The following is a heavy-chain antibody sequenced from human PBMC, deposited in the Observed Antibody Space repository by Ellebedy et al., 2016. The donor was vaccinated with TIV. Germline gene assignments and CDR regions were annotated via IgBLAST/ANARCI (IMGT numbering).Heavy chain of an antibody. D-gene: IGHD1-20*01. CDR3: AKGKVDNWMDAGSLDY. CDR2: ISHDGSLK. CDR1: GFTFSNFD. V-gene: IGHV3-30*18. J-gene: IGHJ4*02. Sequence: GESLKISCAASGFTFSNFDMDWVRQAPGKGLEWVAVISHDGSLKFYADSVKGRFSISRDNSKNTLYLQMNSLRVEDTAVYYFAKGKVDNWMDAGSLDYWGQGSLVTVSS.